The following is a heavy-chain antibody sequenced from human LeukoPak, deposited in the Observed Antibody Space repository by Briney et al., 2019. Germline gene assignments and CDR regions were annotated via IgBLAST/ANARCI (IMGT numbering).Heavy chain of an antibody. CDR3: ARGEGATGNFDY. J-gene: IGHJ4*02. CDR1: GGSISSGVYY. Sequence: PSETLSLTCTVSGGSISSGVYYWSWIRQPPGKGLEWIGYIYYSGSTNYNPSLNSRVTISLDTSKTHLSLKLSSVTAADTAVYYCARGEGATGNFDYWGQGTLVTVSS. V-gene: IGHV4-30-4*01. D-gene: IGHD1-26*01. CDR2: IYYSGST.